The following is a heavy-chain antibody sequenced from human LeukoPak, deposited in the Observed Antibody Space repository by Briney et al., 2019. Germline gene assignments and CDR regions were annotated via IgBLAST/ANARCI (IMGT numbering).Heavy chain of an antibody. V-gene: IGHV3-23*01. D-gene: IGHD3-10*01. CDR2: IGGDGGGGT. Sequence: GGSLRLSCAASGFTFSTYTMAWVRQAPGGGPEWVSGIGGDGGGGTFYADSVRGRFAISRDNSKSTLYLQMSSLRVEDTAVYYCLKDFGRNLGGPGYWGRGTLVAVSP. J-gene: IGHJ4*02. CDR3: LKDFGRNLGGPGY. CDR1: GFTFSTYT.